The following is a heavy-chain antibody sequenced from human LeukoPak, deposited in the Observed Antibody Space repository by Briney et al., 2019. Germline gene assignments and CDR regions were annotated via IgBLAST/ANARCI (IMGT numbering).Heavy chain of an antibody. Sequence: GGSLRLSCAASGFTFDDYAMHWVRHAPGKGLEWVSGISWNSGSIGYADSVKGRFTISRDNAKNCLYLQMNSLTVEDTALYHCTRVTSWRTGFDYWGQGTLVTVSS. CDR2: ISWNSGSI. CDR1: GFTFDDYA. CDR3: TRVTSWRTGFDY. D-gene: IGHD1-1*01. J-gene: IGHJ4*02. V-gene: IGHV3-9*01.